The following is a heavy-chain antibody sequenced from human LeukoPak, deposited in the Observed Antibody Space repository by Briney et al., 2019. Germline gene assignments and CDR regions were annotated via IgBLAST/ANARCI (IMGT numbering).Heavy chain of an antibody. Sequence: GGSLRLSCAASGFTFSRYWMPWVRQAPGKGLVWVSRIKNDGSVTDYAESVKGRFTISRDNAKDTLYLQMNSLRAEDTAVYYCATTITVAGSYWGQGTLVTVSS. CDR1: GFTFSRYW. V-gene: IGHV3-74*01. D-gene: IGHD6-19*01. CDR2: IKNDGSVT. J-gene: IGHJ4*02. CDR3: ATTITVAGSY.